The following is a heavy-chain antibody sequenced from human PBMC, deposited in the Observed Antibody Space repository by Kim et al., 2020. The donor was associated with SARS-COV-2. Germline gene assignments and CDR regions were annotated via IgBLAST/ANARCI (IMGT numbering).Heavy chain of an antibody. Sequence: ASVKVSCKASGYTFTSYGISWVRQAPGQGLEWMGWISAYNCNTNYAQKLQGRVTMTTDTSTSTAYMELRSLRSEDTAVYYCARVAMVRGVITPRSYFDYWGQGTLVTVSS. J-gene: IGHJ4*02. D-gene: IGHD3-10*01. CDR3: ARVAMVRGVITPRSYFDY. V-gene: IGHV1-18*01. CDR2: ISAYNCNT. CDR1: GYTFTSYG.